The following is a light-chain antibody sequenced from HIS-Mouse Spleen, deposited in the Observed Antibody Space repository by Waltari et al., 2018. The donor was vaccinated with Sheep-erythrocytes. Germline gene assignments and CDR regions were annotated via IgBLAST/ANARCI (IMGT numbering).Light chain of an antibody. CDR3: CSYAGSYTWV. CDR1: SSYFGGYNY. J-gene: IGLJ3*02. CDR2: DVS. V-gene: IGLV2-11*01. Sequence: QSALTPPRSVSGSPGQSVTIPCTGTSSYFGGYNYVSWYQQHPGKAPKLMIYDVSKRPSGVPDRFSGSKSGNTASLTISGLQAEDEADYYCCSYAGSYTWVFGGGTKLTVL.